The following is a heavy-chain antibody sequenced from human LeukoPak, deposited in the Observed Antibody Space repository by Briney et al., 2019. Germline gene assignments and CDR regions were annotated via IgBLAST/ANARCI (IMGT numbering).Heavy chain of an antibody. Sequence: SVKVSCKASGGTFSSYAISWVRQAPGQGLEWMGGIIPIFGTANYAQKFQGRVTITTDESTSTAYMELSSLRSKDTAVYYCARGVRMVRGVKEPSPYYYYYMDVWGKGTTVTVSS. V-gene: IGHV1-69*05. CDR1: GGTFSSYA. D-gene: IGHD3-10*01. J-gene: IGHJ6*03. CDR2: IIPIFGTA. CDR3: ARGVRMVRGVKEPSPYYYYYMDV.